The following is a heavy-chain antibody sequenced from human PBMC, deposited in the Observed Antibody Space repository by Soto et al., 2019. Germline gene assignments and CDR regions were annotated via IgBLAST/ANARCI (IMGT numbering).Heavy chain of an antibody. D-gene: IGHD2-2*01. CDR2: INSDGSST. V-gene: IGHV3-74*01. CDR3: ASRIVVVPAAMDDAFDI. J-gene: IGHJ3*02. CDR1: GFTFSSYW. Sequence: GGSLRLSCAASGFTFSSYWMHWVRQAPGKGLVWVSRINSDGSSTSYADSVKGRFTISRDNAKNTLYLQMNSLRAEDTAVYYCASRIVVVPAAMDDAFDIWGKGTMVTVSS.